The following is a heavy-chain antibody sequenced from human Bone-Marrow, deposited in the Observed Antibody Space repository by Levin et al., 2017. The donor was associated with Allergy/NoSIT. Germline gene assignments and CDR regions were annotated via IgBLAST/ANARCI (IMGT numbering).Heavy chain of an antibody. CDR2: IYYTGMT. Sequence: SETLSLTCTVSGASTNSGNYYWNWIRHRPGEGLEWIGNIYYTGMTNYNPSLKSRVTISLDTYKNQFSLRLSSLTAADTAVYYCATNRVPAALGAFDPWGQGTLVTVAS. CDR3: ATNRVPAALGAFDP. J-gene: IGHJ5*02. CDR1: GASTNSGNYY. D-gene: IGHD3-16*01. V-gene: IGHV4-31*03.